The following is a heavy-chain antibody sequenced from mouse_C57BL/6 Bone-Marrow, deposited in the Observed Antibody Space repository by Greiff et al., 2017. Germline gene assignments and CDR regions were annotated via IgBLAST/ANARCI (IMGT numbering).Heavy chain of an antibody. J-gene: IGHJ3*01. V-gene: IGHV2-2*01. Sequence: VKLMESGPGLVQPSQSLSITCTVSGFSFTSYGVQWVRQSPGKGLEWLGVIWSGGSTDYNAAFISRLSISKDNSKSHVFFKMNSLQADDTAIYYCARKGRFAYWGQGTLVTVSA. CDR1: GFSFTSYG. D-gene: IGHD3-3*01. CDR2: IWSGGST. CDR3: ARKGRFAY.